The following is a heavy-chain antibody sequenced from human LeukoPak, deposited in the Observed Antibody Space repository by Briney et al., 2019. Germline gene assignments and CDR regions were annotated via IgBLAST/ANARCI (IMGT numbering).Heavy chain of an antibody. CDR3: ARHSQLLGELMDV. Sequence: SETLSLTCTVSGGSISGADYYWSWIRQPPGKGLEWIGYIYTSGSTNYNPSLKSRVTISVDTSKNQFSLKLSSVTAADTAVYYCARHSQLLGELMDVWGKGTTVTVSS. D-gene: IGHD2-2*01. CDR2: IYTSGST. V-gene: IGHV4-61*08. J-gene: IGHJ6*03. CDR1: GGSISGADYY.